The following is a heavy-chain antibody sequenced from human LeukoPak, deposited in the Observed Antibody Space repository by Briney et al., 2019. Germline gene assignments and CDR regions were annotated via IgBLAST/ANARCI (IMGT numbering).Heavy chain of an antibody. CDR2: INHSGST. Sequence: SETLSLTCAVYGGSFSGYYWSWIRQPPGKGLEWIGEINHSGSTNYNPSLKSRVATSVDTSKNQFSLKLSSVTAADTAVYYFAREGDAFDIWGQGTMVTVSS. V-gene: IGHV4-34*01. CDR3: AREGDAFDI. CDR1: GGSFSGYY. J-gene: IGHJ3*02.